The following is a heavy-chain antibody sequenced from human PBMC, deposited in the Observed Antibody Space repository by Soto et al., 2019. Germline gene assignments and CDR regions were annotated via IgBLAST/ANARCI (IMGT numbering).Heavy chain of an antibody. J-gene: IGHJ5*02. CDR3: ARLGVRTYYDILTGLPSNNWFDP. CDR2: IYYSGST. D-gene: IGHD3-9*01. CDR1: GGSISSYY. Sequence: SETLSLTCTVSGGSISSYYWSWIRQPPGKGLEWIGYIYYSGSTNYNPSLKSRVTISVDTSKNQFSLKLSSVTAADTAVYYCARLGVRTYYDILTGLPSNNWFDPWGQGTLVTVS. V-gene: IGHV4-59*01.